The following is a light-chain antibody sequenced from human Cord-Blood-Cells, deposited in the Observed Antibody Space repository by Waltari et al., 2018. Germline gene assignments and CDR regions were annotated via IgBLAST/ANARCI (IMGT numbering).Light chain of an antibody. CDR2: SNK. J-gene: IGLJ3*02. CDR3: AAWDDSLNGHWV. Sequence: QSVLTQPPSASGTPGQRVTISCSGSSSNIGSNTVNWYQQLPGTAPKLLIHSNKQRPSGVPDRFSGSKSGTAASLAISGLQSEDEADYYCAAWDDSLNGHWVFGGGTKLTVL. V-gene: IGLV1-44*01. CDR1: SSNIGSNT.